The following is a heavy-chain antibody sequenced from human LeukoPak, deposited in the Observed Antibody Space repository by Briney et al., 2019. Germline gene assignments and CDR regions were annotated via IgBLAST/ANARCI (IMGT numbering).Heavy chain of an antibody. CDR1: GGSISSYY. V-gene: IGHV4-4*07. CDR3: ARVSSSWYQDWYFDL. J-gene: IGHJ2*01. Sequence: SETLSLACTVSGGSISSYYWSWIRQPAGKGLEWIGRIDTSGNTNYKPSLKSRVTMSVDTSKNQFSLKLSSVTAADTAVYYCARVSSSWYQDWYFDLWGRGTLVTVSS. CDR2: IDTSGNT. D-gene: IGHD6-13*01.